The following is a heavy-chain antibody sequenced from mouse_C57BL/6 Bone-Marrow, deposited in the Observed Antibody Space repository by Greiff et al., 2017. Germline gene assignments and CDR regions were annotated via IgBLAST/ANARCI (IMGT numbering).Heavy chain of an antibody. V-gene: IGHV14-4*01. CDR1: GFNIKDDY. CDR2: VDPGNGDT. D-gene: IGHD2-2*01. Sequence: VQLKESGAELVRPGASVKLSCTASGFNIKDDYMHWVKQRPEQGLEWIGWVDPGNGDTEYASKFQGKATITADTSSTTAYLHLSSLTYEDTAVYYCTYGYYWFAYWGQGTLVTVSA. J-gene: IGHJ3*01. CDR3: TYGYYWFAY.